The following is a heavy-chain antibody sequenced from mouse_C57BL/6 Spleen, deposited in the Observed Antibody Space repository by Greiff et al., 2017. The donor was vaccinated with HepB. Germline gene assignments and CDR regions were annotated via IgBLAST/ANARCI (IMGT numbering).Heavy chain of an antibody. CDR1: GYTFTDYE. CDR2: IDPETGGT. D-gene: IGHD2-5*01. CDR3: TRRGYSNYGGSAMDY. Sequence: VQLQQSGAELVRPGASVTLSCKASGYTFTDYEMHWVKQTPVHGLEWIGAIDPETGGTAYNQKFKGKAILTADKSSSTAYMELRSLTSEDSAVYYCTRRGYSNYGGSAMDYWGQGTSVTVSS. V-gene: IGHV1-15*01. J-gene: IGHJ4*01.